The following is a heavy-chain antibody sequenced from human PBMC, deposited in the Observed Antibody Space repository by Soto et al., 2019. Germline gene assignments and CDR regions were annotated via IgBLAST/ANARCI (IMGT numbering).Heavy chain of an antibody. Sequence: QVQLQESGPGLVKPSQTLSLTCTVSGGSISSGGYYWSWIRQHPGKGLEWIGYIYYSGSTYYNPCLKSRVTLSVDTSKNQFSLKLSSVTAADTAVYYCARSIVVVPAAKLVWFDPWGQGTLVTVSS. V-gene: IGHV4-31*03. CDR2: IYYSGST. CDR1: GGSISSGGYY. CDR3: ARSIVVVPAAKLVWFDP. J-gene: IGHJ5*02. D-gene: IGHD2-2*01.